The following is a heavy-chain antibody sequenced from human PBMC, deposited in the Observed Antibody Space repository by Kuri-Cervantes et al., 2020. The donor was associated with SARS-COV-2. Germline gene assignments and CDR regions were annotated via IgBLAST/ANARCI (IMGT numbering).Heavy chain of an antibody. CDR3: VKISSSWDFDY. V-gene: IGHV3-23*01. CDR2: LSGSGGST. D-gene: IGHD6-13*01. J-gene: IGHJ4*02. Sequence: GGSLRLSCAASGFTFSSYAMSWVRQAPGKGLEWVSALSGSGGSTYYADSVKGRFTISRDTSKNTLYLQMSSLRAEDTAVYYCVKISSSWDFDYWGQGTLVTVSS. CDR1: GFTFSSYA.